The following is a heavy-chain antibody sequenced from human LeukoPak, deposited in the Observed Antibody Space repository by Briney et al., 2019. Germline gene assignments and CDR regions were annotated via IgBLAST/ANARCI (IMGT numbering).Heavy chain of an antibody. CDR1: GYTFTSYC. CDR2: INPSGGST. Sequence: ASVKVSCKASGYTFTSYCMHWVRQAPGQGLEWMGIINPSGGSTSYAQKFQGRVTMTRDTSTSTVYMELSSLRSEDTAVYYCARVRAGKGGFDYWGQGTLVTVSS. V-gene: IGHV1-46*01. J-gene: IGHJ4*02. D-gene: IGHD6-19*01. CDR3: ARVRAGKGGFDY.